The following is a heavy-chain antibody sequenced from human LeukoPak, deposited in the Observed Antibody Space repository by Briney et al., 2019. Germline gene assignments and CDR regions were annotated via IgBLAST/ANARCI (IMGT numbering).Heavy chain of an antibody. J-gene: IGHJ4*02. Sequence: PGGSLRLSCAASGFTVSSNYMSWVRQAPGKGLEWVSVIYSGGSTYYADSVKGRFTISRDNSKNTLYLQMNSLRAEDTAVYYCAREPDIVVVPAPHYWGQGTLVTVSS. D-gene: IGHD2-2*01. V-gene: IGHV3-66*02. CDR1: GFTVSSNY. CDR2: IYSGGST. CDR3: AREPDIVVVPAPHY.